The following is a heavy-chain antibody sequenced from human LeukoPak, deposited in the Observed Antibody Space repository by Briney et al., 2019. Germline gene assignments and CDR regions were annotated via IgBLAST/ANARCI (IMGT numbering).Heavy chain of an antibody. J-gene: IGHJ4*02. D-gene: IGHD3-22*01. CDR2: IDPSDSYT. CDR1: GYSVTSYW. Sequence: GESLSISCKGSGYSVTSYWISWVRQMPGKGLEWMGRIDPSDSYTNYSPSFQGHVTISADKSISTAYLQWSSLKASDTPMYYCARHEFLEAMIVVVKGFDYWGQGTLVTVSS. V-gene: IGHV5-10-1*01. CDR3: ARHEFLEAMIVVVKGFDY.